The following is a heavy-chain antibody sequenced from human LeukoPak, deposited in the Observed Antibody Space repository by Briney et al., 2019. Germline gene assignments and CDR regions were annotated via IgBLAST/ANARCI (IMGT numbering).Heavy chain of an antibody. J-gene: IGHJ4*02. D-gene: IGHD2-21*02. CDR1: GFNFANHA. V-gene: IGHV3-23*01. CDR3: VREDTPATASY. Sequence: GGSLRLSCAASGFNFANHAMSWVRQTPGKGLEWVSAISGGGDITYYADSVTGRFTISRDNSKDTLFLQMHSLRPGDTAVYYCVREDTPATASYWGQGTLVTISS. CDR2: ISGGGDIT.